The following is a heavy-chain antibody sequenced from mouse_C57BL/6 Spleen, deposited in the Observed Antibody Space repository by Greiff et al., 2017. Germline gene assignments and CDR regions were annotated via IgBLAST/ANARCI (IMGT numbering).Heavy chain of an antibody. V-gene: IGHV1-15*01. Sequence: VQLQQSGAELVRPGASVTLSCKASGYTFTDYEMHWVKQTPVHGLEWIGAIDPETGGTAYNQKFKGKAILTADKSSSTAYMELRSLTSEDSAVYYCTKRMGAMDYWGQGTSGTVSS. J-gene: IGHJ4*01. CDR2: IDPETGGT. D-gene: IGHD2-3*01. CDR3: TKRMGAMDY. CDR1: GYTFTDYE.